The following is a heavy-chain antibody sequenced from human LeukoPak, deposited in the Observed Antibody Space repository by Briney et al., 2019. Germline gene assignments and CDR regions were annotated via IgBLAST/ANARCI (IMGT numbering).Heavy chain of an antibody. D-gene: IGHD3-22*01. V-gene: IGHV1-8*01. Sequence: ASVKVSCKASGYTFTSYDINWVRQATGQGLEWMGWMNPNSGNTGYAQKFQGRVTMTRDTSISTAYMELSRLRSDDTAVYYCARRTGGYYDSTYDYWGQGTLVTVSS. CDR1: GYTFTSYD. CDR3: ARRTGGYYDSTYDY. CDR2: MNPNSGNT. J-gene: IGHJ4*02.